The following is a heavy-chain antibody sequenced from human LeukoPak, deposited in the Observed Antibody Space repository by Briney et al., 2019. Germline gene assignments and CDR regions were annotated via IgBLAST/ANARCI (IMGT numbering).Heavy chain of an antibody. J-gene: IGHJ4*02. Sequence: GSLRLSCAASGFTFSSYSMDWVRQPPGKGLEWIGSIYYSGSTYYNPSLKSRVTISVDTSKNQFSLKLSSVTAADTAVYYCASVGGIAAAKDYWGQGTLVTVSS. CDR2: IYYSGST. D-gene: IGHD6-13*01. CDR3: ASVGGIAAAKDY. CDR1: GFTFSSYS. V-gene: IGHV4-39*07.